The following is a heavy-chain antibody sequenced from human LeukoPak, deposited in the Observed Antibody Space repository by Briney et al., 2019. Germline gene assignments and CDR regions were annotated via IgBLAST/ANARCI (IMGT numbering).Heavy chain of an antibody. CDR2: IKEDGSEK. J-gene: IGHJ4*02. D-gene: IGHD2-15*01. V-gene: IGHV3-7*03. CDR3: ARTCSGGNCYSWGYFYN. CDR1: GFTFSTYW. Sequence: GGSLRLSCADSGFTFSTYWMSWVRQAPGKGLEWAANIKEDGSEKNYVDSVKGRFTISRDNAKNSLYLQMNSLRAEDTAVYYCARTCSGGNCYSWGYFYNWGQGTLVTVSS.